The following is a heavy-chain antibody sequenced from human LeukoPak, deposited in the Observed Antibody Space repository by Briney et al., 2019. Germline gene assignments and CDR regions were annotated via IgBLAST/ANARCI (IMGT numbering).Heavy chain of an antibody. Sequence: VAPVKVSCKASGGTFSSYAISWVRQAPGQGLEWMGGIIPIFGTANYAQKFQGRVTITADESTSTAYMELSSLRSEDTAVYYCARDRGYDFWSGYDNWGQGTLVTVSS. CDR2: IIPIFGTA. V-gene: IGHV1-69*13. J-gene: IGHJ4*02. CDR3: ARDRGYDFWSGYDN. D-gene: IGHD3-3*01. CDR1: GGTFSSYA.